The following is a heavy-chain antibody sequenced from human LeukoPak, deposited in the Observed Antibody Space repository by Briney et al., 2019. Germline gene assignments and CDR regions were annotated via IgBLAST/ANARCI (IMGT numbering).Heavy chain of an antibody. V-gene: IGHV4-61*01. CDR1: GDSVSSGSYY. CDR3: ARHERDASLDHALDI. Sequence: SETLSLTCTVSGDSVSSGSYYWSWIRQAPGKGLEWIGYIYYSGTTSYNPSLKSRVTILVDTSKNQFSLKLSSVTAADTAVYYCARHERDASLDHALDIWGQGTVVTVSS. J-gene: IGHJ3*02. D-gene: IGHD5-24*01. CDR2: IYYSGTT.